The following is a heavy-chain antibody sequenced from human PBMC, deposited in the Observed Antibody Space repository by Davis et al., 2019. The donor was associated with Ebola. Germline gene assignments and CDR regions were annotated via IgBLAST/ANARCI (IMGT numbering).Heavy chain of an antibody. J-gene: IGHJ4*02. CDR2: ISAYNGNT. CDR3: ARGDEMATITGFDY. V-gene: IGHV1-18*01. Sequence: AASVKVSCKASGYTFTSYGISWVRQAPGQGLEWMGWISAYNGNTNYAQKLQGRVTMTTDTSTSTAYMELRSLRSDDTAVYYCARGDEMATITGFDYWGQGTLVTVSP. CDR1: GYTFTSYG. D-gene: IGHD5-24*01.